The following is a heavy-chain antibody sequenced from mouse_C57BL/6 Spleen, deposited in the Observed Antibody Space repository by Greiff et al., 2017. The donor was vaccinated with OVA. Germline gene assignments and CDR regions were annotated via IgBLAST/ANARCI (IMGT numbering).Heavy chain of an antibody. CDR2: INPSNGGT. V-gene: IGHV1-53*01. Sequence: QVQLQQPGTELVKPGASVKLSCKASGYTFTSYWMHWVKQRPGQGLEWIGIINPSNGGTNYNEKFKGKGPLTVDKSSSTSYMQLSSLASEDAAVYYGATLGRGYAMDYWGQGTSVTVSS. D-gene: IGHD4-1*01. CDR3: ATLGRGYAMDY. J-gene: IGHJ4*01. CDR1: GYTFTSYW.